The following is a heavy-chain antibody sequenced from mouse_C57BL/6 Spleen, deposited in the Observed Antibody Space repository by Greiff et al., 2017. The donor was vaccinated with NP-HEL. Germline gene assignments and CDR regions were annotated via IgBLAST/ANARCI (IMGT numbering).Heavy chain of an antibody. CDR1: GYSFTDYY. Sequence: VQLKESGPELVKPGASVKISCKASGYSFTDYYMNWVKQSHGKSLEWIGVINPNYGTTSYNQKFKGKATLTVDQSSSTAYMQLNSLTSEDSAFYYCARDYGSRDFDYWGQGTTLPVSS. D-gene: IGHD1-1*01. CDR2: INPNYGTT. J-gene: IGHJ2*01. V-gene: IGHV1-39*01. CDR3: ARDYGSRDFDY.